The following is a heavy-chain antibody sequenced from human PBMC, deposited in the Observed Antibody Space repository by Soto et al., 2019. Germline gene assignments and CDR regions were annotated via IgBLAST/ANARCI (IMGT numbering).Heavy chain of an antibody. V-gene: IGHV3-23*01. CDR2: ISASGGST. D-gene: IGHD3-3*01. CDR1: GFTFSIYA. CDR3: AKSQARVVHRINPAADY. J-gene: IGHJ4*02. Sequence: EVQLLESGGGLVQPGGSLRLSCGASGFTFSIYAMSWVRQAPRKGLEWVSGISASGGSTYYADSMKGRFIISRDNSKNPVFLEINSLTAEDTAVYYCAKSQARVVHRINPAADYWGQGTLVTVSA.